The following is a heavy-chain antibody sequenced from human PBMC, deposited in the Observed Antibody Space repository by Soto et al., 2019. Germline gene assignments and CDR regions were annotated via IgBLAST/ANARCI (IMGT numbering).Heavy chain of an antibody. V-gene: IGHV4-34*01. D-gene: IGHD1-1*01. CDR2: INHSGSP. Sequence: SETLSLACAEYGGSFSGYYWSWLRQPPGKGLEWIGEINHSGSPNYNPSLKSRVTISVDTSKNQFSLKMTSVTAADTAVYYCATANWSHHYFDPWGQGTLVTVS. CDR1: GGSFSGYY. J-gene: IGHJ5*02. CDR3: ATANWSHHYFDP.